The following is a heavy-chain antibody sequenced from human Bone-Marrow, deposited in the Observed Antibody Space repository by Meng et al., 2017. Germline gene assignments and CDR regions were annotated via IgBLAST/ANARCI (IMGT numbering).Heavy chain of an antibody. V-gene: IGHV3-74*01. J-gene: IGHJ4*02. CDR2: INSDGSTT. CDR1: GFTFSSNW. D-gene: IGHD2-2*02. CDR3: ARVYGH. Sequence: GESLKISCTASGFTFSSNWMHWVRQAPGKGLVWVSRINSDGSTTSYADSVKGRFTISRDNATNTLYLQMNSLRAEDTAVYYCARVYGHWGQGTLVTVSS.